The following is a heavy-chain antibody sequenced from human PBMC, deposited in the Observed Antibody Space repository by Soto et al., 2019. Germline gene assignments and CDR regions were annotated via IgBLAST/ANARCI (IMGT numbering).Heavy chain of an antibody. CDR1: GFTFSSYA. CDR2: ISGSGGST. Sequence: GGSLRLSCAASGFTFSSYAMSWVRQAPGKGLEWVSAISGSGGSTYYADSVKGRFTISRDNSKNTLYLQMNSLRAEDTAVYYCAKALPPYYDFWSGPLDYWGQGTLVTVSS. J-gene: IGHJ4*02. D-gene: IGHD3-3*01. V-gene: IGHV3-23*01. CDR3: AKALPPYYDFWSGPLDY.